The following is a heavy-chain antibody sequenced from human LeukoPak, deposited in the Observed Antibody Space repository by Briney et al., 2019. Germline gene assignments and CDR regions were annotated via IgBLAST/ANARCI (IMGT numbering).Heavy chain of an antibody. CDR1: GFTFSSYA. Sequence: GGSLRLSCAASGFTFSSYAMSWVRQAPGKGLEWVSAISGSGGSTYYADSVKGRFTISRDNSKNTLYLQMNSLRAEDTAVYYFAKDSIPVWGSYRKTNYYYYMDVWGKGTTVTVSS. CDR2: ISGSGGST. J-gene: IGHJ6*03. D-gene: IGHD3-16*02. CDR3: AKDSIPVWGSYRKTNYYYYMDV. V-gene: IGHV3-23*01.